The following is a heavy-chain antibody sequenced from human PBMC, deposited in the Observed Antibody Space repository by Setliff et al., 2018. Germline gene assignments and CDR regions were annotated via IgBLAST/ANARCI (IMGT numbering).Heavy chain of an antibody. CDR3: ARADYSSSLHYFDC. CDR2: ISGHNGDT. V-gene: IGHV1-18*01. J-gene: IGHJ4*02. D-gene: IGHD6-13*01. Sequence: ASVKVSCNTSGYPFTNYGLSWVRQAPGQGLEWMGWISGHNGDTKLAQNFQGRVTVTTDTFTNTGYMELRSLRSDDTAFYYCARADYSSSLHYFDCWGQGTLVTVSS. CDR1: GYPFTNYG.